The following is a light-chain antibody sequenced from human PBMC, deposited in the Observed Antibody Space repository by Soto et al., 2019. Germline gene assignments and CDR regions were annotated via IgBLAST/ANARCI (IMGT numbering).Light chain of an antibody. J-gene: IGKJ4*01. CDR2: GSS. Sequence: IQMTQSPSSLAASVGDTVTITCRARQNIDTYLNWYRQRPGKAPELLIYGSSNLQSGVPSRFSGSGSGTDFTLTISSLQPEDFASYYCQQSYSTLTFGGGTRLEIK. CDR1: QNIDTY. CDR3: QQSYSTLT. V-gene: IGKV1-39*01.